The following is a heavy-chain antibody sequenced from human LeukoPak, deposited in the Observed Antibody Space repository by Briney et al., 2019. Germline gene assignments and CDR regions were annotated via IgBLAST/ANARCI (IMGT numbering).Heavy chain of an antibody. CDR3: ARGSIGHTAMVYFDY. V-gene: IGHV4-59*12. J-gene: IGHJ4*02. D-gene: IGHD5-18*01. CDR2: IFYSGST. CDR1: VGSISGYY. Sequence: KPSETLSLTCTVSVGSISGYYWSWIRQPPGKGLEWIGYIFYSGSTNYNPSLKSRVTISVDTSKNQFSLKLSSVTAADTAVYYCARGSIGHTAMVYFDYWGQGTLVTVSS.